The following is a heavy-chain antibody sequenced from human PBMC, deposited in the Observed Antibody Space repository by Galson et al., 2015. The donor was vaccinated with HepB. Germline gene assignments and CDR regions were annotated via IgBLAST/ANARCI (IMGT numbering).Heavy chain of an antibody. CDR3: ARAIPYYDFWSGYSYPYYFDY. J-gene: IGHJ4*02. CDR1: GYTFTSYA. D-gene: IGHD3-3*01. V-gene: IGHV1-3*01. Sequence: SVKVSCKASGYTFTSYAMHWVRQAPGQRLEWMGWINAGNGNTKYSQKFQGRVTITRDTSASTAYMELSSLRSEDTAVYYCARAIPYYDFWSGYSYPYYFDYWGQGTLVTVSS. CDR2: INAGNGNT.